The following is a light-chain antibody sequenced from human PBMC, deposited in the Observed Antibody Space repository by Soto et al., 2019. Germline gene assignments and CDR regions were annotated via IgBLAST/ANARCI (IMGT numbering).Light chain of an antibody. Sequence: DIQMTQSPSSLSASVGYRVTITCRASQSISSYLNWYQQKPGKAPKLLIYAASSLQSGVPSRFSGSGSGTDFTLTISSLQPEDFATYYCQQSYSTLYTFGQGTKVDIK. CDR2: AAS. J-gene: IGKJ2*01. V-gene: IGKV1-39*01. CDR3: QQSYSTLYT. CDR1: QSISSY.